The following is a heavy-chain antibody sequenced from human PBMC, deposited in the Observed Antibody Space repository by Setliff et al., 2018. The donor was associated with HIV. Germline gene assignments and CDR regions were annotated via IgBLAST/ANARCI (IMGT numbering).Heavy chain of an antibody. CDR3: ARYDSSGYYPSNYYYGMDV. D-gene: IGHD3-22*01. V-gene: IGHV1-18*01. J-gene: IGHJ6*02. CDR2: ISAYNGNT. CDR1: GYTFTNYG. Sequence: PSVKVSCKASGYTFTNYGISWVRQAPGQGLEWMGWISAYNGNTNYAQKLQGRVTMTTDTSTSTVYMELRSLRSDDTAVYYCARYDSSGYYPSNYYYGMDVWGQGTTVTVSS.